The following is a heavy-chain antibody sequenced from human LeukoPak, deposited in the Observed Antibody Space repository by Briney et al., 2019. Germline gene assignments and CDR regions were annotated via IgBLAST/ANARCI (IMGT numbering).Heavy chain of an antibody. J-gene: IGHJ4*02. D-gene: IGHD3-10*01. CDR1: GYSFTSFG. V-gene: IGHV1-18*01. CDR2: ISRHNGNT. CDR3: ARHYLGSGSEDY. Sequence: GASVKVSCKASGYSFTSFGITWVRRAPGQGLEWMGWISRHNGNTDYAQRFRGRVTLTIDTSTTTADMELRNLIPDDTAVYYCARHYLGSGSEDYWGQGTLVSVSS.